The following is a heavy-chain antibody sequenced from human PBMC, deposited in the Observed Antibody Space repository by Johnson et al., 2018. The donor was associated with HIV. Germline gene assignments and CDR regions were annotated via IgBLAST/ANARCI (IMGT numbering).Heavy chain of an antibody. V-gene: IGHV3-30*02. CDR1: GFSFSSYG. CDR2: IQYDGSNK. D-gene: IGHD3-10*01. J-gene: IGHJ3*02. CDR3: AKPRSLWLEGAFDI. Sequence: QEQLVESGGGVVQPGGSLRFSCAASGFSFSSYGMHWVRQAPGKGLEWVAFIQYDGSNKYYADSVKGRFTISRENSKNTLYLQMNSLRAEDTAVYYCAKPRSLWLEGAFDIWGQGTMVTVSS.